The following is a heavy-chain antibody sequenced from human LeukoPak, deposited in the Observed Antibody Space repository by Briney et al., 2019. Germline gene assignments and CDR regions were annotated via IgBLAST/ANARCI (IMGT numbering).Heavy chain of an antibody. CDR1: GGSVSSGSYY. Sequence: PSETLSLTCTVSGGSVSSGSYYWSWIRQPPGKGLEWIGYIYYSGSTNYNPSLKSRVTISVDTSKNQFSLKLSSVTAADTAVYYWAGSVLGGWRFEPWGQGTLVTVSS. V-gene: IGHV4-61*01. CDR2: IYYSGST. J-gene: IGHJ5*02. CDR3: AGSVLGGWRFEP. D-gene: IGHD3-3*02.